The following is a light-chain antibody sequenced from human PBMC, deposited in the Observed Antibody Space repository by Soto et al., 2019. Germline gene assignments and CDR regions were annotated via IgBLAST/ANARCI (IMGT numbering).Light chain of an antibody. CDR2: KAS. Sequence: DIQMTQSPSTLSASVGDRVTITCRASQSINGWLAWYQQKPGKAPSVLIYKASSLEGGVPSRFSGSGSGTEFTLTISSLQPNDSATYYCQQYNSYSPTFGQGTKVDIK. CDR1: QSINGW. V-gene: IGKV1-5*03. J-gene: IGKJ1*01. CDR3: QQYNSYSPT.